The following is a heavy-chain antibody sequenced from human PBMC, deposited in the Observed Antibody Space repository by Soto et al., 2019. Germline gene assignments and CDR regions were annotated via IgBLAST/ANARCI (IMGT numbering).Heavy chain of an antibody. CDR3: ARDRSDYYDSSGYYPYFDY. J-gene: IGHJ4*02. D-gene: IGHD3-22*01. Sequence: QVQLVQSGAEVKKPGSSVKVSCKASGGTFSSYAISWVRQAPGQGLEWMGGIIPIFGTANYAQKFQGRVTINADKTTSTAYMELSSLRSEDTAVYYCARDRSDYYDSSGYYPYFDYWGQGTLVTVSS. V-gene: IGHV1-69*06. CDR2: IIPIFGTA. CDR1: GGTFSSYA.